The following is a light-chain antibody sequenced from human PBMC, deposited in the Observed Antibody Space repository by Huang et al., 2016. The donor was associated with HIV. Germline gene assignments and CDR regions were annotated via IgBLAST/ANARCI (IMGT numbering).Light chain of an antibody. V-gene: IGKV2-40*01. Sequence: DIVMTQTPLSLPVTPGEPVSISCRSSQSLLDSDDGNTYLDWYLQSPGQSPQLLIYTLSYRACGFPDMFSGSGSGTDFTLKISRVEAEDVGVYYCMQRIEFPLTFGQGTKVEIK. J-gene: IGKJ1*01. CDR3: MQRIEFPLT. CDR2: TLS. CDR1: QSLLDSDDGNTY.